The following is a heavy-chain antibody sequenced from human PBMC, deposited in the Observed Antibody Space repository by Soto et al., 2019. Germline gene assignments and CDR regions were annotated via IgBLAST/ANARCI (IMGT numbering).Heavy chain of an antibody. D-gene: IGHD3-3*01. CDR1: GGSISSGGYS. CDR2: IYHSGST. Sequence: SETLSLTSAVSGGSISSGGYSWSWIRQPPGKGLEWIGYIYHSGSTYYNPSLKSRVTISVDRSKNQFSLKLSSVTAADTAVYYCARTPGLGPRYPYYDFWSGYYTGSVYDYWGQGTLVTVSS. CDR3: ARTPGLGPRYPYYDFWSGYYTGSVYDY. V-gene: IGHV4-30-2*01. J-gene: IGHJ4*02.